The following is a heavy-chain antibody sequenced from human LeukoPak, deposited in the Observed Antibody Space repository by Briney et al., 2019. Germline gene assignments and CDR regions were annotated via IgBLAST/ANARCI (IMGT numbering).Heavy chain of an antibody. CDR3: ARGRRLRFLEWLLIDYYYYMDV. V-gene: IGHV1-2*02. J-gene: IGHJ6*03. D-gene: IGHD3-3*01. CDR1: GYTFTGYY. Sequence: ASVKVSCKASGYTFTGYYMHWVRQAPGQGLEWMGWINPNSGGTNYAQKFQGRVTMTRDTSISTAYMELSSLRSEDTAVYYCARGRRLRFLEWLLIDYYYYMDVWGKGTTVTVSS. CDR2: INPNSGGT.